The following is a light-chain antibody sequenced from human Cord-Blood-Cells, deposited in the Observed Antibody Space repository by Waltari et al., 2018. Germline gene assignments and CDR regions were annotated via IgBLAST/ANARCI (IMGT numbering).Light chain of an antibody. Sequence: QSALTQPASVSGSPGQSITISCTGTSSDVGGYNYLSWYQQHPGKAPKLMIYDVSNRPSGVSNRFSGSKYGNTASLTISGLQAEDEADYYCSSYTSSSTVVFGGGTKLTVL. J-gene: IGLJ2*01. CDR1: SSDVGGYNY. CDR2: DVS. V-gene: IGLV2-14*01. CDR3: SSYTSSSTVV.